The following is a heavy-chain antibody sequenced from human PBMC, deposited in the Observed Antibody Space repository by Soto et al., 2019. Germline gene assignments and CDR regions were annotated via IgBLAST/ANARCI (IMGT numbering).Heavy chain of an antibody. CDR2: IDPSDSYT. CDR1: GYSFTSYW. V-gene: IGHV5-10-1*01. Sequence: GESLKISCKGSGYSFTSYWISWVRQMPGKGLEWMGRIDPSDSYTNYSPSFQGHVTISADKSISTAYLQWSSLKASDTAMYYCARHGLYCSGGSCNPYYYYYGMDVWGQGTTVTVSS. J-gene: IGHJ6*02. CDR3: ARHGLYCSGGSCNPYYYYYGMDV. D-gene: IGHD2-15*01.